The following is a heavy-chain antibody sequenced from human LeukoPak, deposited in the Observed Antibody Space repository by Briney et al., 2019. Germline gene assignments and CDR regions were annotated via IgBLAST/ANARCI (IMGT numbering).Heavy chain of an antibody. Sequence: GESLKISCKGSGYSFASYWIGWVRQMPGKGLEWMGIIYPGDSDTRYSPSFQGQVTISADKSISTASLQWSSLKASDTAMYYCARLSAVPRGEFDYWGQGTLVTVSS. CDR3: ARLSAVPRGEFDY. CDR2: IYPGDSDT. J-gene: IGHJ4*02. V-gene: IGHV5-51*01. CDR1: GYSFASYW. D-gene: IGHD3-16*01.